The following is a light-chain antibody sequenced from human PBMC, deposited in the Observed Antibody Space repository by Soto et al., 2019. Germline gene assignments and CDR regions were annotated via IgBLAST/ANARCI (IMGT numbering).Light chain of an antibody. CDR3: PQANTFPIT. J-gene: IGKJ5*01. CDR1: QGISTW. V-gene: IGKV1-12*01. CDR2: GAS. Sequence: DIQMTQSPSSVSASVGDRVTITCRAIQGISTWLAWYQQKPGKAPNLLIYGASRLQSGVPSRFSGSGSGTDFTLTISRLQPEDFATYYCPQANTFPITFGQGTRLEIK.